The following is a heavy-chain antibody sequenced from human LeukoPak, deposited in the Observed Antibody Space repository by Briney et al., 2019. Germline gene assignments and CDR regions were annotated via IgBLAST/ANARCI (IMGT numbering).Heavy chain of an antibody. CDR1: GGSISSSSYY. CDR3: ARDVYYDGDYELEYYYYGMDV. J-gene: IGHJ6*02. Sequence: PSETLSLTCTVSGGSISSSSYYWGWIRQPPGKGLEWIGSIYYSGSTYYNPSLKSRVTISVDTSKNQFSLKLSSVTAADTAVYYCARDVYYDGDYELEYYYYGMDVWGQGTTVTVSS. D-gene: IGHD4-17*01. CDR2: IYYSGST. V-gene: IGHV4-39*07.